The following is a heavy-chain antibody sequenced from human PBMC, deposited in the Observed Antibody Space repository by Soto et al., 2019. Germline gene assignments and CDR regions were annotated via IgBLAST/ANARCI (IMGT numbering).Heavy chain of an antibody. D-gene: IGHD1-20*01. V-gene: IGHV3-30*03. J-gene: IGHJ4*02. Sequence: QVQLVESGGGVVQPERSLRVSCAASGFTFSDYGIYWVRQAPGKGLEWVALISYDGNNREYGDSVKGRFTISRDNSKNTLYLQMNSLRVEDTAVYYCTFGDNSFDYWGQGTLVTVSS. CDR3: TFGDNSFDY. CDR1: GFTFSDYG. CDR2: ISYDGNNR.